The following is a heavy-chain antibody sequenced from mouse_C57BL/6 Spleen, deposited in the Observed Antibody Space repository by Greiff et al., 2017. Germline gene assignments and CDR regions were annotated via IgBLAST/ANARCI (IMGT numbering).Heavy chain of an antibody. D-gene: IGHD2-1*01. CDR3: ARQALYGNSVYWYFDV. J-gene: IGHJ1*03. CDR2: ISSGGSYT. CDR1: GFTFSSYG. V-gene: IGHV5-6*01. Sequence: ELHLVESGGDLVKPGGSLKLSCAASGFTFSSYGMSWVRQTPDKRLEWVATISSGGSYTYYPASVKGRFTISRDNAKNTLYLQMSSLKSEDTAMYYCARQALYGNSVYWYFDVWGTGTTVTVSS.